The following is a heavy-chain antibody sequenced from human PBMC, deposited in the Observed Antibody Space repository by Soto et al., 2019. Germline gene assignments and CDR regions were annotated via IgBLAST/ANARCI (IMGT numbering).Heavy chain of an antibody. J-gene: IGHJ4*02. CDR3: VRDWLVSSARYYFDY. CDR1: GYTFTDCY. Sequence: ASVKVSCTASGYTFTDCYIHWVRQAPGQGLEWMGWINPKSGGTNIAQRFKGRVNMTRDMSISTVYMEMNRLKSDDTAVYYCVRDWLVSSARYYFDYWGQGTLVTVSS. V-gene: IGHV1-2*02. CDR2: INPKSGGT. D-gene: IGHD6-19*01.